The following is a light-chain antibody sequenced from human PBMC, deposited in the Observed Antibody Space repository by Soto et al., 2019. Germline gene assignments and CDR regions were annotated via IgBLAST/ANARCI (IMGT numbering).Light chain of an antibody. CDR1: SSDFGSYKF. J-gene: IGLJ1*01. V-gene: IGLV2-23*01. CDR3: FSFTSSNTHV. CDR2: ETN. Sequence: QSALTQPASVSGSPGQSVTISCTGTSSDFGSYKFVSWYQHHPGRVPKVIIYETNKRPSGVSDRFSGSKSGNTASLTISGLQAEDEADYYCFSFTSSNTHVFGSVTKVTVL.